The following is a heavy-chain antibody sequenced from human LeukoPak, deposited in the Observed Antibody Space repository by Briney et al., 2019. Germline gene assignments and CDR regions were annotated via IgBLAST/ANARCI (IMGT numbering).Heavy chain of an antibody. CDR2: IYTNENT. V-gene: IGHV4-4*07. D-gene: IGHD6-13*01. CDR3: ARAAAAAGGQYFDY. Sequence: SSETLSLTCTVSGGSISSYYWSWIRQPAGKGLEWIGRIYTNENTNYNPSLRSRVTMSVDTSKNQFSLKLSSVTAADTAVYYCARAAAAAGGQYFDYWGQGTLVAVSS. J-gene: IGHJ4*02. CDR1: GGSISSYY.